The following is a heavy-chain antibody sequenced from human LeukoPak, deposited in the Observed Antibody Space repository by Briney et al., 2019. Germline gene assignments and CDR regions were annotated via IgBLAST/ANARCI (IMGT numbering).Heavy chain of an antibody. CDR2: IYHSGST. D-gene: IGHD2-2*01. CDR1: GGSISSYY. J-gene: IGHJ3*02. V-gene: IGHV4-59*03. CDR3: AIIVVVPAAPDAFDI. Sequence: PSETLSLTCTVSGGSISSYYWSWIRQPPGKGLEWIGYIYHSGSTNYNPSLKSRVTISVDKSKNQFSLKLKSVTAADTAVYYCAIIVVVPAAPDAFDIWGQGTMVTVSS.